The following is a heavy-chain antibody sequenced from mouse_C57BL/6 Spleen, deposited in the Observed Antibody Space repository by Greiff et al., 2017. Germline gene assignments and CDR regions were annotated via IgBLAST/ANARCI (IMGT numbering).Heavy chain of an antibody. Sequence: EVHLVESGGGLVKPGGSLKLSCAASGFTFSSYAMSWVRQTPEKRLEWVATISDGGSYTYYPDNVKGRFTISRDNAKNTLYLQMSHRKSEDTAMYDCARDDYGSCLYYLDYGGQGTTLTVSA. CDR2: ISDGGSYT. CDR3: ARDDYGSCLYYLDY. J-gene: IGHJ2*01. V-gene: IGHV5-4*01. D-gene: IGHD1-1*01. CDR1: GFTFSSYA.